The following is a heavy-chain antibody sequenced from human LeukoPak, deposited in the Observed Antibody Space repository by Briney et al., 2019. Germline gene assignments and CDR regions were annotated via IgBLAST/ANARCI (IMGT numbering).Heavy chain of an antibody. J-gene: IGHJ4*02. CDR1: GGSISSGGYY. CDR2: IYYSGST. CDR3: ARVMVAATRIGHYFDY. Sequence: PSETLSLTCTVSGGSISSGGYYWGWIRQPPGKGLEWIGSIYYSGSTYYNPSLKSRVTISVDTSKNQFSLKLSSVTAADTAVYYCARVMVAATRIGHYFDYWGQGTLVTVSS. D-gene: IGHD2-15*01. V-gene: IGHV4-39*07.